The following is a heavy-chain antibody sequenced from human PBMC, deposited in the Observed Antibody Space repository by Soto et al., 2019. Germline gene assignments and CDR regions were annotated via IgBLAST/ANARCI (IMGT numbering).Heavy chain of an antibody. V-gene: IGHV1-69*06. CDR1: GGSFRNNA. CDR3: ERMRGMLLGSFDV. CDR2: ILPVYNTT. D-gene: IGHD3-16*01. Sequence: QEKLVQTGAEVKKPGSSVKVSCKTSGGSFRNNAFSWVRQAPEQGLEWMGQILPVYNTTNYARKFQGRVTITADKSTTTIHMELNSVRSDDTALYYCERMRGMLLGSFDVWGQGTTVSVSS. J-gene: IGHJ3*01.